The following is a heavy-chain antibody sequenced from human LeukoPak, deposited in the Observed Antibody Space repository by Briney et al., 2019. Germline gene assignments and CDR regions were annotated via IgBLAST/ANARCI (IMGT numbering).Heavy chain of an antibody. J-gene: IGHJ6*03. CDR3: AKVSATVDYYYYYYMDV. CDR2: ISGSGGST. Sequence: GGSLRLSCAASGFTFSSYAMSWVRQAPGKGLELVSAISGSGGSTYYADSVKGRFIISRDDYKNTLYLQMNSLRAEDTAGYYCAKVSATVDYYYYYYMDVWGKGTTVTISS. CDR1: GFTFSSYA. V-gene: IGHV3-23*01. D-gene: IGHD1-26*01.